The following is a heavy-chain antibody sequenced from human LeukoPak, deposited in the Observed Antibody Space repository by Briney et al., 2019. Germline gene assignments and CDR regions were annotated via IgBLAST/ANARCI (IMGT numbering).Heavy chain of an antibody. CDR2: IYPGDSDT. CDR1: GYSFTSYW. V-gene: IGHV5-51*01. CDR3: ARRRGDIWESYYNYYMDI. D-gene: IGHD2-21*01. Sequence: GESLKISCRGSGYSFTSYWIGWVRQMPGKGLEWMGIIYPGDSDTRYSPSFQGQVSISADKSISTAYLQWSSLKASDTAMYYCARRRGDIWESYYNYYMDIWGKGTTVTVSS. J-gene: IGHJ6*03.